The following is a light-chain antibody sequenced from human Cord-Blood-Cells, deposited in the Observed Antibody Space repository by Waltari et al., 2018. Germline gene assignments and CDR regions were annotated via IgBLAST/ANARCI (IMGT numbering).Light chain of an antibody. Sequence: QSALTQPASVSGSPGQSITISCPGTSSDVGGYNYVSWYQQHPGKAPKLMIYDVSNRPSGVSNRFSGSKSGNTVSLTISGLQAEDEADYYCSSYTSSSTYVFGTGTKVTVL. CDR1: SSDVGGYNY. J-gene: IGLJ1*01. V-gene: IGLV2-14*03. CDR2: DVS. CDR3: SSYTSSSTYV.